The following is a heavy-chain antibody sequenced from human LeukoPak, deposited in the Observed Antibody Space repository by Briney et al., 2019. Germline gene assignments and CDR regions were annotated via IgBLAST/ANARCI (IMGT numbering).Heavy chain of an antibody. Sequence: PGGSLRLSCAATGLSVSSNFMSWVRQAPGKGLEWVSVIYGGGSTYYADSVKGRFTISRDTPKNTLYLQMNSLRVEDTAVYYCASSIVVAGTNAFDIWGQGTMVTVSS. CDR3: ASSIVVAGTNAFDI. D-gene: IGHD6-19*01. CDR2: IYGGGST. V-gene: IGHV3-53*01. CDR1: GLSVSSNF. J-gene: IGHJ3*02.